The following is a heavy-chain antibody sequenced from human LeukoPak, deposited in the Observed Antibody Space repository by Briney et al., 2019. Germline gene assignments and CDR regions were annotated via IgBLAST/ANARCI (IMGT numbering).Heavy chain of an antibody. V-gene: IGHV3-74*01. D-gene: IGHD3-22*01. CDR2: IKSDGST. CDR1: GFTFSTYW. J-gene: IGHJ1*01. CDR3: ATAPSEIGGYYPEYFRH. Sequence: QPGGSLRLSCAASGFTFSTYWMHWVRQAPGKGLVWVSRIKSDGSTNYADSVKGRFTISRDNAKNTVSLQMNSLRPEDTGVYYCATAPSEIGGYYPEYFRHWGQGTLVTVSS.